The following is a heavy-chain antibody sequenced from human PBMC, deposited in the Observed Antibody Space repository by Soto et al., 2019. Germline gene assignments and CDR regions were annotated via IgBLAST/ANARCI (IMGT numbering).Heavy chain of an antibody. CDR3: ARDRLTMVRGVIYYYYGMDV. J-gene: IGHJ6*02. CDR1: GFTVSSNY. CDR2: IYSGGST. D-gene: IGHD3-10*01. V-gene: IGHV3-53*02. Sequence: EVQLVETGGGLIQPGGSLRLSCAASGFTVSSNYMSWVRQAPGKGLEWVSVIYSGGSTYYADSVKGRFTISRDNSKNTLYLQMNSLRAEDTAVYYCARDRLTMVRGVIYYYYGMDVWGQGTTVTVSS.